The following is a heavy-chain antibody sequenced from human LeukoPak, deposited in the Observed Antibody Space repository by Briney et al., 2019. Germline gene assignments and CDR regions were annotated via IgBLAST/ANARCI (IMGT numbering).Heavy chain of an antibody. V-gene: IGHV1-18*01. CDR1: GYTFTDYG. CDR2: IRNDNGNR. CDR3: ARVDYGGNSI. D-gene: IGHD4-23*01. J-gene: IGHJ4*02. Sequence: ASVKVSYKTSGYTFTDYGITWVRQAPGQGLEWMGWIRNDNGNREYAQKIQGRVSMTRDTSTSTAYMELRSLISDDTAVYYCARVDYGGNSIWGQGTLVTVSS.